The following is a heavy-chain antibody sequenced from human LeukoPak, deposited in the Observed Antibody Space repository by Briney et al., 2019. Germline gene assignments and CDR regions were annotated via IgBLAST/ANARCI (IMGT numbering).Heavy chain of an antibody. CDR3: ASLARDYYFDY. J-gene: IGHJ4*02. Sequence: GGSLRLSCAASGFIVSNTYMTWVRQAPGKGLEWVSVIHNDGSTYYADSVKGRFTISRDNSKNMLFLRMNSLRVEGTAVYFCASLARDYYFDYWGQGTLVTVSS. CDR2: IHNDGST. V-gene: IGHV3-53*01. D-gene: IGHD3-3*02. CDR1: GFIVSNTY.